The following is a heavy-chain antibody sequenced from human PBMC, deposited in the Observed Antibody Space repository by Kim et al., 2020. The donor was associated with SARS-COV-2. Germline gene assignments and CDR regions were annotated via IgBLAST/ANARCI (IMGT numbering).Heavy chain of an antibody. V-gene: IGHV1-46*01. D-gene: IGHD2-15*01. CDR3: ARRACSGSSCFFDY. CDR1: GYTFTNSY. Sequence: ASVKVSCKASGYTFTNSYIHWVRHTPGQGLEWMGIINPNGGSTTYAQKFQGRVAMTRDTSTSTVHMELTGLRSEDTALYYCARRACSGSSCFFDYWGQGSLVTVSS. J-gene: IGHJ4*02. CDR2: INPNGGST.